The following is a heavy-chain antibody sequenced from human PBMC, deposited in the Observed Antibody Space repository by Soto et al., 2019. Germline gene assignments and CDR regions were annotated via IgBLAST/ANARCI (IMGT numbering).Heavy chain of an antibody. V-gene: IGHV3-23*01. CDR3: AHPRGYGVFDAYDI. Sequence: GGSLRLSCVASGFTFSTYAMSWVRQAPGKGLEWVSALTPSGGETYYADSVKGRFTISRDNSMNALYLQMNSLRIEDTAVYYCAHPRGYGVFDAYDIWGQGTMVTVSS. CDR1: GFTFSTYA. J-gene: IGHJ3*02. D-gene: IGHD4-17*01. CDR2: LTPSGGET.